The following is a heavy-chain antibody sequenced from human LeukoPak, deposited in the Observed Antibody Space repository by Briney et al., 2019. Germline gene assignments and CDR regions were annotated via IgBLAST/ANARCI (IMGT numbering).Heavy chain of an antibody. J-gene: IGHJ4*02. CDR3: TNYDDSSDLWGY. CDR1: GFTFSDSG. V-gene: IGHV3-73*01. Sequence: GGSLRLSCAASGFTFSDSGMHWVRQAPGKGLEWVGRMRSKTQNYATAYAASVKGRFTISRDDSKDTAFLQMNSLKTEDTAVYYCTNYDDSSDLWGYWGQGTLVTVSS. CDR2: MRSKTQNYAT. D-gene: IGHD3-22*01.